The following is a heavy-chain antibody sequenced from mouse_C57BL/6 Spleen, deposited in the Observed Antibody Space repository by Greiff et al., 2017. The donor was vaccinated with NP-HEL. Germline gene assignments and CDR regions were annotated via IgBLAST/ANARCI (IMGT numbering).Heavy chain of an antibody. J-gene: IGHJ1*03. Sequence: EVQLKESGPGLVKPSQSLSLTCSVTGYSITSGYYWNWIRQFPGNKLEWMGYISYDGSNNYNPSLKNRISITRDTSKNQFFLKLNSVTTEDTATYYCARPYDGYYVRYFDVWGTGTTVTVSS. CDR1: GYSITSGYY. CDR2: ISYDGSN. CDR3: ARPYDGYYVRYFDV. V-gene: IGHV3-6*01. D-gene: IGHD2-3*01.